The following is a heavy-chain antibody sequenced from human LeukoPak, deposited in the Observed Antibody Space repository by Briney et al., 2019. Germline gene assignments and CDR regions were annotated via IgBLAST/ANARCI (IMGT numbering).Heavy chain of an antibody. D-gene: IGHD6-13*01. J-gene: IGHJ4*02. CDR1: GYTFTSYY. CDR2: INPSGGST. V-gene: IGHV1-46*01. CDR3: ARVRGSSWPTYYFDY. Sequence: ASVKVSCKASGYTFTSYYMHWVRQAPGQGVEGMGIINPSGGSTNYAQKFQGRVTMTRDTSTSTVYMELSSLRSEDTAVYYCARVRGSSWPTYYFDYWGQGTLVTVSS.